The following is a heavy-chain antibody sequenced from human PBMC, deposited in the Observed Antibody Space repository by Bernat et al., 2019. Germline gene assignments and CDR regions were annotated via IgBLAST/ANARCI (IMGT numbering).Heavy chain of an antibody. Sequence: EVQLVESGGGLVKPGGSLRLSCAASGFTFSSYNMMWVRQAPGRGLERVSVITPGSDYTNYAASVKGRFTISRDNAKNSLYLQMDSLSADDTAVYYCARESGRYGSLDYWGQGTLVTVSS. CDR1: GFTFSSYN. CDR3: ARESGRYGSLDY. D-gene: IGHD1-26*01. CDR2: ITPGSDYT. V-gene: IGHV3-21*06. J-gene: IGHJ4*02.